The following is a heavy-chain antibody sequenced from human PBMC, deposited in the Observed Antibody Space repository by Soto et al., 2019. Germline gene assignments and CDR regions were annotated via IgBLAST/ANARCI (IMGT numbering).Heavy chain of an antibody. CDR3: ARVGLGYCSGRSCYSGYNWFDP. J-gene: IGHJ5*02. CDR2: IIPIFGTA. D-gene: IGHD2-15*01. V-gene: IGHV1-69*06. CDR1: GGTFSSYA. Sequence: QVQLVQSGAEVKKPGSSVKVSCKASGGTFSSYAISWVRQAPGQGLEWMGGIIPIFGTANYAQKFQGRVTITAEKSTSTAYMELSSLRSEDTAVYYCARVGLGYCSGRSCYSGYNWFDPWGQGTLVTVSS.